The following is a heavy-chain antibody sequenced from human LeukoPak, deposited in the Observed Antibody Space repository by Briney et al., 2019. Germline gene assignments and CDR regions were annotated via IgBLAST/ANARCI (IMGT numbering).Heavy chain of an antibody. J-gene: IGHJ3*02. CDR3: AKDQILGATGNAFDN. D-gene: IGHD1-26*01. V-gene: IGHV3-23*01. CDR1: GFTFSSYA. CDR2: ISCSGGST. Sequence: GGSLRLSCAASGFTFSSYAMSWVRQAPGKGLEWVSGISCSGGSTYYADSVKGRFTISRDNSKNPLYLQINSLRAEDTAVYYCAKDQILGATGNAFDNWGQGTMVTVSS.